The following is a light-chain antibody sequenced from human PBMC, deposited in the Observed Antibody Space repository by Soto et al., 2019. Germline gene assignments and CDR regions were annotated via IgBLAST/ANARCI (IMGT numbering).Light chain of an antibody. CDR3: QQYSTYPLT. CDR2: SAS. Sequence: DIQMTQSPSSLSASIGDRVTITCRASQGINTWLAWYQQKSGEAPQSLIYSASTLEGGVPSRFSGSGSVKEFTLTISSLQPEDVATYYWQQYSTYPLTFGGGTKVEIK. V-gene: IGKV1D-16*01. CDR1: QGINTW. J-gene: IGKJ4*01.